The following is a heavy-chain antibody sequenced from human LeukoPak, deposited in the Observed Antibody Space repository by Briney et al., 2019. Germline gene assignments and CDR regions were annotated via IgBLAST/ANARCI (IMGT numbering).Heavy chain of an antibody. Sequence: ASVKVSCKASGYTFTSYYMHWVRQAPGQGLEWMGIINLSGGSTSHAQKFQGRVTITTDESTSTAYMELSSLRSEDTAVYYCARDAPSAGAYWGQGTLVTVSS. CDR2: INLSGGST. D-gene: IGHD2-2*01. J-gene: IGHJ4*02. CDR3: ARDAPSAGAY. CDR1: GYTFTSYY. V-gene: IGHV1-46*01.